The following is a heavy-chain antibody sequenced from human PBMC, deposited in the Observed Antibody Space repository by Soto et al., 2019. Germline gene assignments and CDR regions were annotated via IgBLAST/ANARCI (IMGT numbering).Heavy chain of an antibody. V-gene: IGHV3-21*01. Sequence: EVQLVESGGGLVKPGGSLRLSCAASGFTFSSYSMNWVRQAPGKGLEWVSSISSSSSYIYYADSVKGRFTISRDNAKNTLYLQMNNLRAEDRAVYYCARYPDYYGSGSYWPGGQGTLVTVSS. CDR2: ISSSSSYI. D-gene: IGHD3-10*01. CDR1: GFTFSSYS. CDR3: ARYPDYYGSGSYWP. J-gene: IGHJ4*02.